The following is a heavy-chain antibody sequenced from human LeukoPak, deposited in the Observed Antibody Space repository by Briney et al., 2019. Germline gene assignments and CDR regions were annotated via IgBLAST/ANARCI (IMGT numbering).Heavy chain of an antibody. CDR1: GFTFSNAW. CDR3: TTGRNY. J-gene: IGHJ4*02. CDR2: IKSKTDGGTT. Sequence: GGSLRLSCAASGFTFSNAWMSWVRQAPGKGLEWAGRIKSKTDGGTTDYAAPVKGRFTISRGDSKNTLYLQMSSLKTEDTAVYYCTTGRNYWGQGTLVTVSS. V-gene: IGHV3-15*01.